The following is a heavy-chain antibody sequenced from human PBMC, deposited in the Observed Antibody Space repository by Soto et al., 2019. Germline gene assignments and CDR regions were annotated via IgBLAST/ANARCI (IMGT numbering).Heavy chain of an antibody. D-gene: IGHD4-17*01. CDR2: INSDGRST. J-gene: IGHJ5*01. CDR3: ARTSTVPDRWFDS. V-gene: IGHV3-74*01. CDR1: GFTFSSYW. Sequence: GGSLRLSCAASGFTFSSYWMYWVRQVPGKGLVWVSRINSDGRSTTYADSVKGRFTISRDNAKNTPYMQMNSLRAEDTGVYYCARTSTVPDRWFDSWGQGTLVTVSS.